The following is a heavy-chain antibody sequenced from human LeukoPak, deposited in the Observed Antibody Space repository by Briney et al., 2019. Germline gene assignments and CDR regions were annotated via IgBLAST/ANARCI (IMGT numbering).Heavy chain of an antibody. Sequence: EASVKVSCKASGYTFTGYYMHWVRQAPGQGLEWMGWINPNSGGTNYAQKFQGRVTMTRDTSISTAYMELSRLRSDDTAVYYCARGPGEGTGYFDWLHLGIRADAFDIWGQGTMVTVSS. V-gene: IGHV1-2*02. CDR1: GYTFTGYY. J-gene: IGHJ3*02. D-gene: IGHD3-9*01. CDR2: INPNSGGT. CDR3: ARGPGEGTGYFDWLHLGIRADAFDI.